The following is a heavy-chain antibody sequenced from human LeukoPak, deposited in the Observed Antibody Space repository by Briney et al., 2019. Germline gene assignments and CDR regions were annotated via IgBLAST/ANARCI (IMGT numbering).Heavy chain of an antibody. V-gene: IGHV3-9*03. J-gene: IGHJ6*03. CDR1: GFTFDDYA. CDR3: AKGTSASYYYYMDV. CDR2: ISWNSGSI. D-gene: IGHD1-1*01. Sequence: GGSLRLSCVASGFTFDDYAMHWVRQAPGKGLEWVSGISWNSGSIGYADSVKGRFTISRDNAKNSLYLQMNSLRAEDMALYYCAKGTSASYYYYMDVWGKGTTVAVSS.